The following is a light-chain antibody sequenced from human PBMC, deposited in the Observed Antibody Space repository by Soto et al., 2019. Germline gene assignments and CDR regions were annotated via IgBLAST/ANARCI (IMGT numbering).Light chain of an antibody. V-gene: IGLV2-14*01. CDR1: SSDVGSYNF. CDR2: EVS. Sequence: QSALTQPASVSGSPGQSITISCTGTSSDVGSYNFVSWYQQHPGKAPKLMIFEVSNRPSGVSSRFSGSKSGNTASLTISGLQAEDEADYYCTSYTSGTDVFGTGPKLTVL. J-gene: IGLJ1*01. CDR3: TSYTSGTDV.